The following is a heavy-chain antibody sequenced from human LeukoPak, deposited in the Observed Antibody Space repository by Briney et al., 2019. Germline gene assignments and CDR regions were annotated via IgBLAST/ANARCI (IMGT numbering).Heavy chain of an antibody. V-gene: IGHV1-18*01. Sequence: ASVKVSCKASGYTFASYVISWVRQAPGQGLEWMGWISAYNGNTNYAQKLQGRVTMTTDTSTSTAYMELRSLRSDDTAVYYCARDGTHSGYDYPIDYWGQGTLVTASS. CDR3: ARDGTHSGYDYPIDY. CDR2: ISAYNGNT. CDR1: GYTFASYV. J-gene: IGHJ4*02. D-gene: IGHD5-12*01.